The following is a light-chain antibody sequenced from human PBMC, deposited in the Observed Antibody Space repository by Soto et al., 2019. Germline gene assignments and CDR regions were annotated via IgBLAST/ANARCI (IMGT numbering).Light chain of an antibody. CDR2: GAY. Sequence: EIVMTQSPATLSVSPGARATLSCRASQSVSSNLAWYQQKPGQAPRLLIYGAYTRATGIPARFSGSGSGTELTLTISSMQSEEVAVDYGQQYNNWPLTLGGGTKVDI. CDR3: QQYNNWPLT. V-gene: IGKV3-15*01. CDR1: QSVSSN. J-gene: IGKJ4*01.